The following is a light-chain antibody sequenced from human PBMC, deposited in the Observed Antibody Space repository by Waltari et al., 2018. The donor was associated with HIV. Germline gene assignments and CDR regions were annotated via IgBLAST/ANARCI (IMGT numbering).Light chain of an antibody. CDR2: SAS. V-gene: IGKV1-8*01. CDR1: QRVSSY. Sequence: AIRMTQSPSSFSASPGDRVTITFRASQRVSSYLAWYQQKPGKAPNLLIYSASTLHSGVPSRFSGSGSGTDFTLTISGLQSEDFASYYCQQYYTYPHTFGQGTKLEIQ. CDR3: QQYYTYPHT. J-gene: IGKJ2*01.